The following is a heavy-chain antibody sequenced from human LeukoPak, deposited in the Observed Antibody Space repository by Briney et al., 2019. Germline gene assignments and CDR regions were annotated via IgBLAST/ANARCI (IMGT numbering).Heavy chain of an antibody. CDR3: AREGPFDGDYLDY. CDR2: INSDGSST. V-gene: IGHV3-74*01. D-gene: IGHD3-9*01. CDR1: GFTFSSYW. J-gene: IGHJ4*02. Sequence: GGSLRLSCAASGFTFSSYWMSWVRQAPGKGLVWVSRINSDGSSTSYADSVKGRFTISRDNAKNTLYLQMNSLRAEDTAVYYCAREGPFDGDYLDYWGQGTLVTVSS.